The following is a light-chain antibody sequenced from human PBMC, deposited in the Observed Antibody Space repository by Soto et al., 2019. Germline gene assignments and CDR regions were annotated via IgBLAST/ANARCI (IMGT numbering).Light chain of an antibody. V-gene: IGLV2-8*01. Sequence: QSVLTQPPSASGSFGQSVTISCTGTSSDVGGYNYVSWYQQHPGKAPKLMIYEVSERPSGVPDRFSGSKSGNTASLTVSGLQADDEADYCCSAYSDLHYYYVCGSSTK. J-gene: IGLJ1*01. CDR1: SSDVGGYNY. CDR3: SAYSDLHYYYV. CDR2: EVS.